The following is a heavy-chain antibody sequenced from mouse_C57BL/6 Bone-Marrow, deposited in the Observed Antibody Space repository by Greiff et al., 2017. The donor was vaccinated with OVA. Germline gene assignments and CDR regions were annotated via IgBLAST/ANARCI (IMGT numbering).Heavy chain of an antibody. CDR3: AIPPSCDYASYFDV. CDR2: IWRGGST. D-gene: IGHD2-4*01. J-gene: IGHJ1*03. Sequence: QVQLQQSGPGLVQPSQSLSITCTVSGFSLTSYGVHWVRQSPGKGLEWLGVIWRGGSTDYNAAFMSRLSITTDNSKSQVFFKMNSLQADDTTIYYCAIPPSCDYASYFDVWGTGTTVTVSS. CDR1: GFSLTSYG. V-gene: IGHV2-5*01.